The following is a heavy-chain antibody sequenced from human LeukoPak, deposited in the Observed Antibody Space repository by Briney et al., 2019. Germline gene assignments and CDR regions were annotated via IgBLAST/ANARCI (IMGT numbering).Heavy chain of an antibody. Sequence: VASVKVSCKASGYRFTGHYMHWVRQAPGQGLEWMGIINPSGGSTSYAQKFQGRVTMTRDTSTSTVYMELSSLRSEDTAVYYCARDFGAYCGGDCYSYAFDFWGQGTVVTVSS. V-gene: IGHV1-46*01. J-gene: IGHJ3*01. CDR1: GYRFTGHY. CDR3: ARDFGAYCGGDCYSYAFDF. D-gene: IGHD2-21*02. CDR2: INPSGGST.